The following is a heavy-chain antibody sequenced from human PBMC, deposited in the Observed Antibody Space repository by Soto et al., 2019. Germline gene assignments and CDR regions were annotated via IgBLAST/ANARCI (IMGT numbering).Heavy chain of an antibody. V-gene: IGHV4-31*03. D-gene: IGHD6-13*01. CDR1: GGSISSGGYY. Sequence: QVQLQESGPGLVKPSQTLSLTCTVSGGSISSGGYYWTWIRHHPGKGLEWIGYIYHTGSTFHNPSLQSRVTISLDTSQNQFSLKVTSMTAADTAVYYCARGQAAAGRLACWGHGTLVTISS. CDR3: ARGQAAAGRLAC. J-gene: IGHJ4*01. CDR2: IYHTGST.